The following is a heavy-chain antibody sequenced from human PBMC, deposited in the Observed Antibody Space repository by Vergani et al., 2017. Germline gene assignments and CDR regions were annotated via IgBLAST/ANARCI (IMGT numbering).Heavy chain of an antibody. CDR1: GGSISSGSYY. CDR2: IYTSGST. V-gene: IGHV4-61*02. Sequence: QVQLQESGPGLVKPSQTLSLTCTVSGGSISSGSYYWSWIRQPAGKGLEWIGRIYTSGSTNYNPSLKSRVTMSVDPSTNQFSLKLSSVTAADTAVYYCATRVTIFGVVTDYWGQGTLVTVSS. D-gene: IGHD3-3*01. CDR3: ATRVTIFGVVTDY. J-gene: IGHJ4*02.